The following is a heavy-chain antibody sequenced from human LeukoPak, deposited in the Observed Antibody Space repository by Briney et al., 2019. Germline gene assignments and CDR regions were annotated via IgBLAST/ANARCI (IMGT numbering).Heavy chain of an antibody. CDR3: TTDWGGYFDY. D-gene: IGHD3-10*01. CDR2: IGYSGGST. CDR1: GFTFSNYA. V-gene: IGHV3-23*01. J-gene: IGHJ4*02. Sequence: GGSLRLSCAASGFTFSNYAMSWVRQAPGKGLEWVSVIGYSGGSTYYADSVKGRFTISRDNSKNTLYLQMNSLKTEDTAVYYCTTDWGGYFDYWGQGTLVTVSS.